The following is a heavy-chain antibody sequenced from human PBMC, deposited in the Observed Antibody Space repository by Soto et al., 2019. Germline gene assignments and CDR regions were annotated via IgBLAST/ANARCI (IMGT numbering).Heavy chain of an antibody. CDR1: GFTFSSYG. V-gene: IGHV3-33*01. CDR2: IWYDESNK. Sequence: GGSLRLSCAASGFTFSSYGMHWVRQAPGKGLEWVAVIWYDESNKYYADSVKGRFTITRDNSKNTLYLQMNSLRAADTAVYYCASENDFWSGPLYHWGQGTLVTVSS. J-gene: IGHJ5*02. D-gene: IGHD3-3*01. CDR3: ASENDFWSGPLYH.